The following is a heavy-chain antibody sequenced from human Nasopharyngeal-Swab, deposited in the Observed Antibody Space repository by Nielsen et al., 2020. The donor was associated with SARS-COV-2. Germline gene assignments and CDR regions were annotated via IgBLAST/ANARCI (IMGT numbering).Heavy chain of an antibody. J-gene: IGHJ6*01. Sequence: SETLSLTCTVSGGSISSGGYYWSWIRQHPGKGLVWIGYIYYSGSTYYNPSLKSRVTISVDTSKNQFSLKLSSVTAADTAVYYCAREALKELLWFGASSSYYGMDAWGQGTTFTVSS. CDR1: GGSISSGGYY. CDR3: AREALKELLWFGASSSYYGMDA. D-gene: IGHD3-10*01. CDR2: IYYSGST. V-gene: IGHV4-31*03.